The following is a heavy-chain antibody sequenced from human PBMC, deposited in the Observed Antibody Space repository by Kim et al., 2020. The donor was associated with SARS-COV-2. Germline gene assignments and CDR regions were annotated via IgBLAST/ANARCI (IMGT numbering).Heavy chain of an antibody. J-gene: IGHJ4*02. V-gene: IGHV3-11*05. Sequence: DSVKGRFTITRDNAKNSLYLQMNSLRAEDTAVYYCARGIGSSWYGDYFDYWGQGTLVTVSS. CDR3: ARGIGSSWYGDYFDY. D-gene: IGHD6-13*01.